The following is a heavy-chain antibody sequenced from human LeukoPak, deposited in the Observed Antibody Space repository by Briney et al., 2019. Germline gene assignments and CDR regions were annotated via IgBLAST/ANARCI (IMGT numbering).Heavy chain of an antibody. CDR1: GLAFNNAW. Sequence: PGESLRLSCAASGLAFNNAWMTWVRQAPGKGLEWVATVWNDGNKKCYAESVKGRFTISKDNSKNMVYLQMTSLRAEDTAVYYCVRVGSGSYNNWALDYWGQGTLVTVSS. J-gene: IGHJ4*02. CDR3: VRVGSGSYNNWALDY. CDR2: VWNDGNKK. V-gene: IGHV3-33*08. D-gene: IGHD3-10*01.